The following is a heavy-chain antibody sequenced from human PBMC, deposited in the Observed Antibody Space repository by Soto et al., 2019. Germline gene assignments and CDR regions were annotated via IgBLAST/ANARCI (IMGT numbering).Heavy chain of an antibody. Sequence: QVQLVESGGGVVQPGRSLRLSCAASGFTFSSYGMHWVRQAPGKGLEWVAVISYDGSNKYYAESVKGRFTISRDNSKNTLYLQMNSLRAEDTAVYYCAKDLGDYGAYHGMDVWGQGTTVTVSS. V-gene: IGHV3-30*18. D-gene: IGHD4-17*01. CDR3: AKDLGDYGAYHGMDV. CDR2: ISYDGSNK. J-gene: IGHJ6*02. CDR1: GFTFSSYG.